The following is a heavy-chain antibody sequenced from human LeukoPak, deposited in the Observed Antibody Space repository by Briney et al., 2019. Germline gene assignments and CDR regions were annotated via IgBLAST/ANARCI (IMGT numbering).Heavy chain of an antibody. V-gene: IGHV1-8*01. CDR3: ARTGWYYDSGGYQQTHDY. CDR2: MNANSGST. CDR1: VYTCTSYD. D-gene: IGHD3-22*01. J-gene: IGHJ4*02. Sequence: ASVKVSCKASVYTCTSYDIKCVRHATGQGLERRGEMNANSGSTGYAQKLQGRVSMARNTYISTAYMELSRLRFEDTDVYYCARTGWYYDSGGYQQTHDYWGQGTLVTVSS.